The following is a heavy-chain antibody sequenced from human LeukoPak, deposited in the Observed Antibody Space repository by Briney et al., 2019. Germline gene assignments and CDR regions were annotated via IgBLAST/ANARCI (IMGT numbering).Heavy chain of an antibody. J-gene: IGHJ4*02. D-gene: IGHD2-15*01. Sequence: PSGTLSPTCAVSGGSISSSNWWSWVRQPPGKGLEWIGEIYHSGSTNYNPSLKSRVTISVDKSKNQFSLKLSSVTAADTAVYYCASYVVSNGYCSGGSCTDYWGQGTLVTVSS. CDR3: ASYVVSNGYCSGGSCTDY. CDR1: GGSISSSNW. V-gene: IGHV4-4*02. CDR2: IYHSGST.